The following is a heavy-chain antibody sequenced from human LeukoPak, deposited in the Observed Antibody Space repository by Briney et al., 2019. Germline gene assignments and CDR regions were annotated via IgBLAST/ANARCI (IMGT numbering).Heavy chain of an antibody. CDR2: ISYDGSNK. CDR1: GFTFSSYG. D-gene: IGHD2-2*01. V-gene: IGHV3-30*18. J-gene: IGHJ6*03. CDR3: AKDGQYCSSTSCYESYYYYYMDV. Sequence: GGSLRLSCAASGFTFSSYGMHWVRQAPGKGLEWVAVISYDGSNKYYADSVKGRFTISRDNSKHTLYLRMNSLRAEDTAVYSCAKDGQYCSSTSCYESYYYYYMDVWGKGTTVTVSS.